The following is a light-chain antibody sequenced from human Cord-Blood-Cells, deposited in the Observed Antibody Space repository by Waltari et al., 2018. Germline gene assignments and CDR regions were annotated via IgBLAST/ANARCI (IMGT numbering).Light chain of an antibody. Sequence: QSALTQPASVSGSPGQSITISCTGTSIDVGRYNLVSWYQQHPGKAPKLMIYEGSKRPSGVSNRFSGSKYGNTAYLTISGLQDEDEADYYCCSYAGSSTSYVVFGGGTKLTVL. V-gene: IGLV2-23*01. J-gene: IGLJ2*01. CDR2: EGS. CDR3: CSYAGSSTSYVV. CDR1: SIDVGRYNL.